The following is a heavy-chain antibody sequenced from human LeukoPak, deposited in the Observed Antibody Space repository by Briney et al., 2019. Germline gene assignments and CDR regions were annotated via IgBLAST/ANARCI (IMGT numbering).Heavy chain of an antibody. Sequence: SETLSLTCTVSGGSISSYYWSWIRQPPGKGLEWIGYIYYSGSTNYNPSLKSRVTISVDTSKNQFSLKLSSVTAADTAVYYCARGYGVDWYFDLWGRGTLVTVSS. CDR2: IYYSGST. D-gene: IGHD4-17*01. J-gene: IGHJ2*01. CDR1: GGSISSYY. V-gene: IGHV4-59*01. CDR3: ARGYGVDWYFDL.